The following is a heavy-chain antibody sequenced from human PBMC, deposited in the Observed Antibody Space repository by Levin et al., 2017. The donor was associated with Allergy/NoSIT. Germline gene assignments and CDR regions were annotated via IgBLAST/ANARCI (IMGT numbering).Heavy chain of an antibody. CDR3: GTVYKN. CDR1: GFTFSYYW. CDR2: ISSDGSST. Sequence: GGSLRLSCAASGFTFSYYWMYWVRQAPGKGLVWVARISSDGSSTIYADSVKGRFTISRDNAKDTLYLQMNSLRPEDTAVYYCGTVYKNWGRGTLVTVSS. D-gene: IGHD1-14*01. V-gene: IGHV3-74*01. J-gene: IGHJ4*02.